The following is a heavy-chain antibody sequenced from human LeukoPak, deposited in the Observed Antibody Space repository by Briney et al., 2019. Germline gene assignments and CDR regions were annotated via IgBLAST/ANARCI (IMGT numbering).Heavy chain of an antibody. V-gene: IGHV4-38-2*02. CDR1: GDSISSGNY. Sequence: SETLSLTCTVSGDSISSGNYWGWIRQPPGKGLEWIGSIFHTGSTYFNLSLKSRVTISVDTSKNQFSLRLSSVTAADTAVYYCAAFSSGPAHFDYWGQGTLVTVSS. CDR3: AAFSSGPAHFDY. J-gene: IGHJ4*02. CDR2: IFHTGST. D-gene: IGHD6-19*01.